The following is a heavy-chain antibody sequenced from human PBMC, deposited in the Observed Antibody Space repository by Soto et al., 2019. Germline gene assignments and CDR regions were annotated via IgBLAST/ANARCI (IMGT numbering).Heavy chain of an antibody. J-gene: IGHJ4*02. Sequence: EVQLVESGGGLVQPGGSLKLSCAASGFTFSGSAMHWVRQASGKGLEWVGRIRTKANSYATAYAASVRGRFTICRDDSKNTAYRQMNSLKIDDTALYYCTSWYSGSTTDYWGQGTLITVSS. V-gene: IGHV3-73*02. D-gene: IGHD1-26*01. CDR3: TSWYSGSTTDY. CDR1: GFTFSGSA. CDR2: IRTKANSYAT.